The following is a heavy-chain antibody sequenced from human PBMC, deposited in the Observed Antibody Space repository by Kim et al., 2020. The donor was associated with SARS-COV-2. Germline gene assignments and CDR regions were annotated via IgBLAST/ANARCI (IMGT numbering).Heavy chain of an antibody. Sequence: NPSLKSRVTISVDTSKNQFSLKLSSVTAADTAVYYCARSGNPSIAALFDPWGQGTLVTVSS. D-gene: IGHD6-6*01. V-gene: IGHV4-59*01. J-gene: IGHJ5*02. CDR3: ARSGNPSIAALFDP.